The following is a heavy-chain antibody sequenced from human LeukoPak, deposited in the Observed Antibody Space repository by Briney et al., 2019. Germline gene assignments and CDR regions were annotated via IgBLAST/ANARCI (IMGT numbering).Heavy chain of an antibody. J-gene: IGHJ4*02. CDR1: GFTFITSW. V-gene: IGHV3-7*01. Sequence: PGGSLRLSCSASGFTFITSWMNWVRQAPGKGLEWVASITPNGSEKYYVDSVRGRFTISRDDDKNSVYLQMNSLRAEDTAVYYCARDRAHKAFDYWGQGNLVSVSS. CDR2: ITPNGSEK. CDR3: ARDRAHKAFDY.